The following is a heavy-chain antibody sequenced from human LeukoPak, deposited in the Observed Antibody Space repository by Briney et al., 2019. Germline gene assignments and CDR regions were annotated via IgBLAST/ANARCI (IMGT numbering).Heavy chain of an antibody. CDR2: IYYSGST. CDR3: ARVGSGSYYFDY. V-gene: IGHV4-59*01. Sequence: SETLSLTCTVSGGSINSYYWSWIRQPPGKGLEWIGYIYYSGSTNYNPSLKSRVTISVDTSKNQFSLKLSSVTAADTAVYYCARVGSGSYYFDYWGQGTLVTVSS. J-gene: IGHJ4*02. CDR1: GGSINSYY. D-gene: IGHD1-26*01.